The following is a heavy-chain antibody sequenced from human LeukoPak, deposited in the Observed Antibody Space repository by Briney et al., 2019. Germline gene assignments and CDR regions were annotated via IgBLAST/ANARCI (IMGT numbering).Heavy chain of an antibody. CDR2: INHSGST. Sequence: SETLSLTCAVYGGSFSGYYWSWIRQPPGKGLEWIGEINHSGSTNYNPSLKSRVTISVDKSKNQVSLKLSSVTAADTAVYYCARQPSGSYPAAMDVWGQGTTVTVS. CDR3: ARQPSGSYPAAMDV. J-gene: IGHJ6*02. V-gene: IGHV4-34*01. CDR1: GGSFSGYY. D-gene: IGHD1-26*01.